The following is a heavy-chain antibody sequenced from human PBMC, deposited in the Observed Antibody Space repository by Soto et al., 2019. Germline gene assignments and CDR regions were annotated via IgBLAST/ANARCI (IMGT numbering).Heavy chain of an antibody. Sequence: ASVKVSCKASGYTFTIYYMHWVRQAPGQRLEWMGRINPGNGNTKYSQNFQGRVTITSDTSASTAYMELSSLRSEDTAVYYCTRDPGRSWFDPWGQGTLVTVSS. CDR3: TRDPGRSWFDP. V-gene: IGHV1-3*01. J-gene: IGHJ5*02. D-gene: IGHD3-10*01. CDR2: INPGNGNT. CDR1: GYTFTIYY.